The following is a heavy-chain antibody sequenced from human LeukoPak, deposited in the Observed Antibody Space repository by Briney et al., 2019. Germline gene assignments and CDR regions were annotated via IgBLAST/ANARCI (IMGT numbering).Heavy chain of an antibody. CDR3: ARLSPIWWFF. CDR1: GGSIRSSSYY. V-gene: IGHV4-39*01. D-gene: IGHD2-21*01. CDR2: IYYSGST. J-gene: IGHJ4*02. Sequence: SETLSLTCTVSGGSIRSSSYYWGWIRQPPGKGLEWIGSIYYSGSTYYNASLKSRGTISVDTSKNQFSLKLNSVTAADTAVYYCARLSPIWWFFWGQGTLVTVSS.